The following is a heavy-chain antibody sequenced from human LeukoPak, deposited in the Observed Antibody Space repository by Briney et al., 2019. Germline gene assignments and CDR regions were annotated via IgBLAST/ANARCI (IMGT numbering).Heavy chain of an antibody. J-gene: IGHJ3*02. D-gene: IGHD3-22*01. V-gene: IGHV3-13*01. Sequence: PGGSLRLSCAASGFTFSSYDMHWVRQATGKGLEWVSAIGTAGDTYYPGFVKGRFTISRENAKNSLYLQMNSLRAGDTAVYYCARGTYYYDSSGPQNAFDIWGQGTMVTVSS. CDR2: IGTAGDT. CDR1: GFTFSSYD. CDR3: ARGTYYYDSSGPQNAFDI.